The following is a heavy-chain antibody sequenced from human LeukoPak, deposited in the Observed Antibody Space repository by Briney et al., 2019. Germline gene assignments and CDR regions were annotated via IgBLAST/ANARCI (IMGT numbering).Heavy chain of an antibody. V-gene: IGHV3-21*01. CDR1: GFTFSSYS. CDR2: ISSSSSYI. J-gene: IGHJ4*02. D-gene: IGHD5-12*01. CDR3: ARGRDLATIYDY. Sequence: GGSLRLSCAASGFTFSSYSMNWVRQAPGKGPEWVSSISSSSSYIYYADSVKGRFTISRDNAKNSLYLQMNSLRAEDTAVYCCARGRDLATIYDYWGQGTLVTVSS.